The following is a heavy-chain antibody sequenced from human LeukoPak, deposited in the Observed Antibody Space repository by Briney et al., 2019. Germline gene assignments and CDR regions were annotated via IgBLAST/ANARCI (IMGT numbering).Heavy chain of an antibody. CDR3: ARGRYGDYH. CDR1: GFTFSSYW. J-gene: IGHJ4*02. V-gene: IGHV3-7*01. CDR2: IKQDGSEK. D-gene: IGHD4-17*01. Sequence: GGSLRLSCVASGFTFSSYWMSWVRQAPGKGLEWVANIKQDGSEKYYVDSVKGRFTISRENAKSTLYLHMNILRVEDTAVYYCARGRYGDYHWGQGILVTVSS.